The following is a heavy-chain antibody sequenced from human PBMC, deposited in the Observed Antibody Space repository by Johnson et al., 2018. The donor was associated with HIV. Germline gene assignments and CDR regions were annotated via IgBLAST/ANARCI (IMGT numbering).Heavy chain of an antibody. Sequence: QVQLVESGGGLVQPGGSLRLSCAASGFTFSNAWMSWVRQAPGKGLEWVAVISYDGSNKYYADSVKGRFTISRDNSKNTLYLQMNSLRAEDTAVYYCASPFRYFDWLLDRSAFDIWGQGTMVTVSS. CDR2: ISYDGSNK. CDR3: ASPFRYFDWLLDRSAFDI. J-gene: IGHJ3*02. V-gene: IGHV3-30-3*01. D-gene: IGHD3-9*01. CDR1: GFTFSNAW.